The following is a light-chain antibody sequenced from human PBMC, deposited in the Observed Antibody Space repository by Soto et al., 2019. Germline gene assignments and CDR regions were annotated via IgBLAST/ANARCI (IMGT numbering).Light chain of an antibody. CDR3: QQYGGSPRT. CDR1: QSVFNNN. V-gene: IGKV3-20*01. CDR2: GAS. J-gene: IGKJ2*01. Sequence: EIVLTQSPGTLSLSPGERATLSCRASQSVFNNNLAWYQQKPGQAPRLLMFGASSRDTGIPDRFSGSGSGTDFTLTISRLEPEDFAIYHCQQYGGSPRTFGQGTKLESK.